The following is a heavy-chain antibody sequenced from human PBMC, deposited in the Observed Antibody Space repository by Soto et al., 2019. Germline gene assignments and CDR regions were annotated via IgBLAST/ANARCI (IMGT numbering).Heavy chain of an antibody. D-gene: IGHD6-19*01. CDR3: ARMTYSSGWYDGYYYYMDV. CDR2: IYYSGST. V-gene: IGHV4-39*01. J-gene: IGHJ6*03. Sequence: SETLSLTCTVSGGSISSSSYYWGWIRQPPGKGLEWIGSIYYSGSTYYNPSLKSRVTISVDTSKNQFSLKLSSVTAADTAVYYCARMTYSSGWYDGYYYYMDVWGKGTTVTVSS. CDR1: GGSISSSSYY.